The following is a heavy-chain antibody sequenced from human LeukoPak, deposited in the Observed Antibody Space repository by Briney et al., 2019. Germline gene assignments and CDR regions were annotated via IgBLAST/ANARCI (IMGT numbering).Heavy chain of an antibody. CDR3: ARDCKYYDFWSGYYPDYYYYYMDV. Sequence: ASVKVSCKAFGYTFTSNYMHWVRQAPGQGLEWMGIINPSGGSTSYAQKFQGRVTMTRDMSTSTVYMELSSLRSEDTAVYYCARDCKYYDFWSGYYPDYYYYYMDVWGKGTTVTVSS. CDR2: INPSGGST. J-gene: IGHJ6*03. CDR1: GYTFTSNY. D-gene: IGHD3-3*01. V-gene: IGHV1-46*01.